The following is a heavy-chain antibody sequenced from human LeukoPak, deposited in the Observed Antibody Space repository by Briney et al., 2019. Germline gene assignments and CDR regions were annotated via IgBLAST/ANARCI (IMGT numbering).Heavy chain of an antibody. V-gene: IGHV3-23*01. CDR1: GFTFSSYA. Sequence: GGSLILSCAASGFTFSSYAMSWVRQAPGRGLEWVSAISGSGGSTYYADSVKGRFTISRDNSKNTLYLQMNSLRAEDTAVYYCAKALYYYDSTGYTLDYWGQGTLVTVSS. CDR3: AKALYYYDSTGYTLDY. CDR2: ISGSGGST. J-gene: IGHJ4*02. D-gene: IGHD3-22*01.